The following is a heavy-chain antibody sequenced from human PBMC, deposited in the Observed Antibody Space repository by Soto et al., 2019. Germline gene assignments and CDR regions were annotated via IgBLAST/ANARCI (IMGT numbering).Heavy chain of an antibody. CDR3: ARRRRHWGDAFEL. D-gene: IGHD3-16*01. J-gene: IGHJ3*01. CDR1: GGSFGSSA. V-gene: IGHV1-69*01. CDR2: IIPVFAKA. Sequence: QVQLVPSGADVKKPGSSVKVSCKTSGGSFGSSAISWVRQAPAQGLEWMGEIIPVFAKANYAQNFQGRLTLTADELSGTLFMALSSLRSADTSVYFCARRRRHWGDAFELWGLGTCVTVSS.